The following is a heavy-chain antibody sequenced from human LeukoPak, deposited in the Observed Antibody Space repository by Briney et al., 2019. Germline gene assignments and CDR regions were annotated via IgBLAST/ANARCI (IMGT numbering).Heavy chain of an antibody. D-gene: IGHD3-22*01. CDR3: AKDHESDGYPCLDH. CDR2: ISSSSSTI. CDR1: GFTFSSYS. J-gene: IGHJ4*02. V-gene: IGHV3-48*04. Sequence: GGSLRLSCAASGFTFSSYSMNWVRQAPGKGLEWVSYISSSSSTIYYADSVKGRFTISRDNAKNSLYLQMSSLRAEDTAVYYCAKDHESDGYPCLDHWGLGTLVTVSS.